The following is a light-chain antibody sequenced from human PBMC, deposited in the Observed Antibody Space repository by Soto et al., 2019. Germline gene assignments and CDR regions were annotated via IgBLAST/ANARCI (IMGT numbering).Light chain of an antibody. Sequence: EIVLTQSPGTLSLSPGERATLSCRASQSVSSSYLAWYQQKPGQAPRLLIYGASSRATGIPDRFSGSGSGTYFTLTISRLEPEDFAVYYCQQYGSSPPFPFGGGTKVEIK. CDR2: GAS. J-gene: IGKJ4*01. CDR3: QQYGSSPPFP. V-gene: IGKV3-20*01. CDR1: QSVSSSY.